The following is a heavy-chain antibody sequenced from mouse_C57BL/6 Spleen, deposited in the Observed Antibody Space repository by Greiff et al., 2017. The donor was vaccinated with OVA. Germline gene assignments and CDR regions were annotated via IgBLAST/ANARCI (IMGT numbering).Heavy chain of an antibody. CDR3: AKDTVVEFDY. CDR2: ISYDGSN. D-gene: IGHD1-1*01. CDR1: GYSITSGYY. V-gene: IGHV3-6*01. J-gene: IGHJ2*01. Sequence: EVKLEEPGPGLVKPSQSLSLTCSVTGYSITSGYYWNWIRQFPGNKLEWMGYISYDGSNNYNPSLKNRISLTHDTSKNQFFLSMNTVTAEDAATYYSAKDTVVEFDYWGQGTTLTVSS.